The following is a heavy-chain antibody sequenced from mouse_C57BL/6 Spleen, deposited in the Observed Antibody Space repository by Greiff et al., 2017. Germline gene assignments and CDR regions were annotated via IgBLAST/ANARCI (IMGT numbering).Heavy chain of an antibody. CDR3: ALYYGSSYWYFDV. Sequence: VKPGASVKISCKASGYTFTDYYMNWVKQSHGKSLEWIGDINPNNGGTSYNQKFKGKATLTVDKSSSTAYMELRSLTSEDSAVYYCALYYGSSYWYFDVWGTGTTVTVSS. D-gene: IGHD1-1*01. CDR2: INPNNGGT. J-gene: IGHJ1*03. V-gene: IGHV1-26*01. CDR1: GYTFTDYY.